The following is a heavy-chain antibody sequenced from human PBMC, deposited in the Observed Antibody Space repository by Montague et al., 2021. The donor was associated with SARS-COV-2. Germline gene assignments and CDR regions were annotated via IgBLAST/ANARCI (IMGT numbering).Heavy chain of an antibody. V-gene: IGHV4-59*01. CDR1: GGSISGFY. CDR3: ARLLRSCTNGVCRTYYYYALDV. CDR2: IYYSGST. D-gene: IGHD2-8*01. Sequence: SEILSLTCTVSGGSISGFYWSWIRQPPGKGLEWIGYIYYSGSTKYNPSLESRVAVSVDRSKNQVSLKLTSVTAADTAVYYCARLLRSCTNGVCRTYYYYALDVWGQGTTVTVSS. J-gene: IGHJ6*02.